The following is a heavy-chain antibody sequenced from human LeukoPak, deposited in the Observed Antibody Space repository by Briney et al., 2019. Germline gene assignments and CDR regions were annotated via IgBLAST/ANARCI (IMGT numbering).Heavy chain of an antibody. V-gene: IGHV1-18*01. CDR1: GYTFTSYG. D-gene: IGHD4-17*01. J-gene: IGHJ6*02. Sequence: ASVTVSCKASGYTFTSYGISWVRQAPGQGLEWMGWISAYNGNTNYAQKLQGRVTMTTDTSTSTAYMELRSLRSDDTAVYYCARVEGDYDYYYYGMDVWGQGTTVTVSS. CDR2: ISAYNGNT. CDR3: ARVEGDYDYYYYGMDV.